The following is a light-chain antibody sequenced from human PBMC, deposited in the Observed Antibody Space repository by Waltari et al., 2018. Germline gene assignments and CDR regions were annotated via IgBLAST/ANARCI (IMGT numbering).Light chain of an antibody. V-gene: IGLV1-44*01. CDR3: AAWDDRLSGPV. J-gene: IGLJ3*02. Sequence: QSVLTQAPSASGTPGQRVTISCSGSSSNLARNRVNWYQQVPGTAPKLLIYGYDQRPSGVPDRFSGSRSGTSASLAISGLQSEDEGDYYCAAWDDRLSGPVFGGGTKLTVL. CDR2: GYD. CDR1: SSNLARNR.